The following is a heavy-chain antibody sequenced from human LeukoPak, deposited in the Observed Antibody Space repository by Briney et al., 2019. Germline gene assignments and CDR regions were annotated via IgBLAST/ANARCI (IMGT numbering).Heavy chain of an antibody. D-gene: IGHD3-10*01. J-gene: IGHJ4*02. CDR3: ARDSGERGSGSYLIAY. V-gene: IGHV1-2*06. Sequence: ASVKVSCKACGYTFTGYYMHCVRQAPGQGLEWMGRINPNSGGTNYAQKFQGRVTMTRDTSISTVYMELSRLRSDDTAVYYCARDSGERGSGSYLIAYWGQGTLVTVSS. CDR2: INPNSGGT. CDR1: GYTFTGYY.